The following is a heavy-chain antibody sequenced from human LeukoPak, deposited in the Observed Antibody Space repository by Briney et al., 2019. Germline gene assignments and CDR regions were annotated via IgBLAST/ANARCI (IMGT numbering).Heavy chain of an antibody. CDR2: INHSGST. V-gene: IGHV4-34*01. Sequence: SETLSLTCAVYGGSFRGYYWSWIRQPPGKGLEWIGEINHSGSTNYNPSLKSRVTISVDTSKNQFSLKLSSVTAADTAVYYCARATAVWYSSGWYGVWAFDIWGQGTMVTVSS. J-gene: IGHJ3*02. CDR3: ARATAVWYSSGWYGVWAFDI. D-gene: IGHD6-19*01. CDR1: GGSFRGYY.